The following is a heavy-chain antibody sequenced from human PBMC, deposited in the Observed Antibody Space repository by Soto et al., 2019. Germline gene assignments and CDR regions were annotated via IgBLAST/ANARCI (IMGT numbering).Heavy chain of an antibody. J-gene: IGHJ5*02. V-gene: IGHV4-31*03. D-gene: IGHD3-10*01. CDR3: ARALTITMVRGVIRQNGNWFDP. Sequence: SETLSLTCTVSGGSISSGGYYWSWILQHPGKGLEWIGYIYYSGSTYYNPSLKSRVTISVDTSKNQFSLKLSSVTAADTAVYYCARALTITMVRGVIRQNGNWFDPWGQGTLVTVSS. CDR1: GGSISSGGYY. CDR2: IYYSGST.